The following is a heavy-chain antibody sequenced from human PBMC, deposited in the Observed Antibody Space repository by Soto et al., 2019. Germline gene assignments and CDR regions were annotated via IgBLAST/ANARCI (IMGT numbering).Heavy chain of an antibody. Sequence: PSETLSLTCAVSGGSISSSIWWSWVRQPPGKGLEWIGEIYHSGSTNCNPSLKSRVTISVDKSKNQFSLKLSSVTAADTAVYFCARGIHSEAVAGMNWFDPWGQGTLVTVSS. CDR2: IYHSGST. D-gene: IGHD6-19*01. J-gene: IGHJ5*02. CDR1: GGSISSSIW. V-gene: IGHV4-4*02. CDR3: ARGIHSEAVAGMNWFDP.